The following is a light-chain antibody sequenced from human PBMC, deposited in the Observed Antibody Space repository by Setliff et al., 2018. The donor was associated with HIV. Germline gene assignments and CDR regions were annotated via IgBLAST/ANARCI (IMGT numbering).Light chain of an antibody. J-gene: IGLJ1*01. CDR2: GNI. Sequence: VLTQAPSVSGAPGQRVTISCTGSSSDIGAGYDVQWYQQLPGTAPKLLIYGNINRPSGVPDRFSGSKSGTSASLAITGLQAEDEADYYCQSYDTSLSGVFGTGTKVTVL. CDR3: QSYDTSLSGV. CDR1: SSDIGAGYD. V-gene: IGLV1-40*01.